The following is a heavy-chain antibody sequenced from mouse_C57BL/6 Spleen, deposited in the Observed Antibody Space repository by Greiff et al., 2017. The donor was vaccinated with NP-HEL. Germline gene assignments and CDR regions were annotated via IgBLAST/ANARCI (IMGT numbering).Heavy chain of an antibody. Sequence: EVQRVESGGGLVKPGGSLKLSCAASGFTFSDYGMHWVRQAPEKGLEWVAYISSGSSTIYYADTVKGRFTISRDNAKNNLFLQMTSLRSEDTAMYYCARETGTWDYAMDYWGQGTSVTVSS. D-gene: IGHD4-1*01. J-gene: IGHJ4*01. CDR3: ARETGTWDYAMDY. CDR2: ISSGSSTI. CDR1: GFTFSDYG. V-gene: IGHV5-17*01.